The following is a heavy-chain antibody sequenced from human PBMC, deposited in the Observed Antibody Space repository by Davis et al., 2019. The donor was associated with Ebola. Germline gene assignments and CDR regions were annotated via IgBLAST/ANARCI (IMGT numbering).Heavy chain of an antibody. Sequence: GESLKISCKGSGYSFTSYWISWVRQMPGKGLEWMGRIDPSDSYTNYSPSFQGHVTISADKSISTAYLQWSSLKASDTAMYYCARLDCSSTSCEFGIYYWGQGTLVTVSS. CDR3: ARLDCSSTSCEFGIYY. J-gene: IGHJ4*02. CDR1: GYSFTSYW. CDR2: IDPSDSYT. V-gene: IGHV5-10-1*01. D-gene: IGHD2-2*01.